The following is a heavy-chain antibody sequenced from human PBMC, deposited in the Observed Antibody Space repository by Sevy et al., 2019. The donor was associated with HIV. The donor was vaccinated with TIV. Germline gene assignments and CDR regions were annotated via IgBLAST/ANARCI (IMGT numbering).Heavy chain of an antibody. Sequence: ASAKVSCKTSASTFTAYYMHWLRQAPGQGLEWMGWINPNSDGTKYAQRFQGRVSMTADTSISTAYMELSRLTSDDTAGYYWAGNRVLFGGGGGLDVWGQGTTVTVSS. CDR3: AGNRVLFGGGGGLDV. CDR2: INPNSDGT. CDR1: ASTFTAYY. V-gene: IGHV1-2*02. D-gene: IGHD3-16*01. J-gene: IGHJ6*02.